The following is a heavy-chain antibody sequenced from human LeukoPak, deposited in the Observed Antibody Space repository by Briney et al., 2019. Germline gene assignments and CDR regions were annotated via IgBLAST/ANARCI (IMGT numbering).Heavy chain of an antibody. CDR3: ARGDPYDPLDY. V-gene: IGHV6-1*01. CDR2: TYYRSKWYN. Sequence: SQTLSLTCAIVGDSVSTNSAAWNWIRQSPLRGLECLGKTYYRSKWYNDYAASVRSRITVNPDTSKNQFSLQLNSVTPEDTAVYYCARGDPYDPLDYWGQGTLVTVSS. D-gene: IGHD3-3*01. J-gene: IGHJ4*02. CDR1: GDSVSTNSAA.